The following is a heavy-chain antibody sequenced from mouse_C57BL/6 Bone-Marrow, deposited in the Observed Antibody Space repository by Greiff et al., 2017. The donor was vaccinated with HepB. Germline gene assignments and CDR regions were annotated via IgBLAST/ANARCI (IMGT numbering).Heavy chain of an antibody. Sequence: QVQLQQSGPELVKPGASVKISCKASGYTFTDYYINWVKQRPGQGLEWIGWIFPGSGSTYYNEKFKGKATLTVDKSSSTAYMLLSSLTSEDSAVYFCARSEGYYGSSYKWYFDVWGTGTTVTVSS. CDR3: ARSEGYYGSSYKWYFDV. CDR1: GYTFTDYY. CDR2: IFPGSGST. J-gene: IGHJ1*03. V-gene: IGHV1-75*01. D-gene: IGHD1-1*01.